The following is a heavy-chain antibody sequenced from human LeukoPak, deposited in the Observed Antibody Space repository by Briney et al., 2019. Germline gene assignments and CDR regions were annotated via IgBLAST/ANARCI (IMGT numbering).Heavy chain of an antibody. V-gene: IGHV1-18*01. D-gene: IGHD6-19*01. J-gene: IGHJ2*01. CDR2: ISCYNGDT. CDR3: ARDPSNTSGWYQYFDA. CDR1: GYTFTSYG. Sequence: ASVKVSCKASGYTFTSYGISWVRQAPGQGLEWLGWISCYNGDTIYAQNLQGRVTLTTEKSTSTVYMELRSLSSDDTAVYYCARDPSNTSGWYQYFDAWGRGTLVSVSS.